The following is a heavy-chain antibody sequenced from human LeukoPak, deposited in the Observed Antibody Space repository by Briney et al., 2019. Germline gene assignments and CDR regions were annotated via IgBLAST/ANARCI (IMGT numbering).Heavy chain of an antibody. D-gene: IGHD5-12*01. CDR2: ISAYNGNT. CDR3: ARGRGRGYSGPGIWFDP. J-gene: IGHJ5*02. CDR1: GYTFTSYG. V-gene: IGHV1-18*01. Sequence: GASVKVSCKASGYTFTSYGISWVRQAPGQGLEWMGWISAYNGNTNYAQKLQGRVTMTTDTSTSTAYMELRSLRSDDTAVYYCARGRGRGYSGPGIWFDPWGQGTLVTVSS.